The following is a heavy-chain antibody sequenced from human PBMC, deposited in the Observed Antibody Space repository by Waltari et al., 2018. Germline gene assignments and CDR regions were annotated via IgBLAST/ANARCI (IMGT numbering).Heavy chain of an antibody. CDR3: ARSWGQQLVFDY. D-gene: IGHD6-13*01. Sequence: QVQLQESGPGLVKPSKTLSLPCTVPGGSIARGSYYWSWDRQPAGKGLEWIGYIYTSGTTNFNPSLKSRVTRSVDTSKNQFSLKLSAVTAADTAVYYCARSWGQQLVFDYWGQGTLVTVSS. CDR1: GGSIARGSYY. V-gene: IGHV4-61*09. CDR2: IYTSGTT. J-gene: IGHJ4*02.